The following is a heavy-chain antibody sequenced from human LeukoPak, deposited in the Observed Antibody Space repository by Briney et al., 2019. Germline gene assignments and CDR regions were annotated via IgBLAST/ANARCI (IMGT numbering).Heavy chain of an antibody. D-gene: IGHD5-12*01. V-gene: IGHV1-24*01. CDR2: FDPEDGET. CDR1: GYTLTELS. CDR3: TRSVATSRNYYYYYYMDV. Sequence: ASVKVSCKVSGYTLTELSMHWVRQAPGKGVEWRGGFDPEDGETIYAQKFQGRVTMTEDTSTDTAYMELSSLKTEDTAVYYCTRSVATSRNYYYYYYMDVWGKGTTVTVSS. J-gene: IGHJ6*03.